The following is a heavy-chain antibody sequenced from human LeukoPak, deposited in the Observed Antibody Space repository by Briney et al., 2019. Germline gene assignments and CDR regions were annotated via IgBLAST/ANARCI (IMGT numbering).Heavy chain of an antibody. D-gene: IGHD3-22*01. CDR2: IFWDSSRV. CDR1: GFSFDDYT. CDR3: ARDLGQYYDTSDNWFDP. Sequence: GRSLRLSCSASGFSFDDYTMHWVRQAPGKGLEWVSSIFWDSSRVAYADSVKGRFTISRDNAKNTLNLQMNSLRAEDTAVYYCARDLGQYYDTSDNWFDPWGQGTLVTVSS. J-gene: IGHJ5*02. V-gene: IGHV3-9*01.